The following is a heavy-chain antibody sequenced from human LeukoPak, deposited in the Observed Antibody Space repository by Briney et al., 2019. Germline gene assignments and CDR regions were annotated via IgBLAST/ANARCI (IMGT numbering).Heavy chain of an antibody. CDR2: MYSGGTT. V-gene: IGHV4-59*11. CDR3: ARGSDGDYFDY. J-gene: IGHJ4*02. Sequence: SGTLSLTCTVSDGSINGHYWSWIRQPPGKGLDWIGYMYSGGTTNYSPSLKSRVTISEDTSKNQFSLKLTSVTAADTAVYYCARGSDGDYFDYWGQGTLVTVSS. CDR1: DGSINGHY. D-gene: IGHD6-19*01.